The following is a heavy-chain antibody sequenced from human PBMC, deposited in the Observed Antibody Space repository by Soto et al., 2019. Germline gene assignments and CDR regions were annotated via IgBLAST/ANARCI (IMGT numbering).Heavy chain of an antibody. V-gene: IGHV4-39*01. D-gene: IGHD5-12*01. CDR1: GGSISSSSYY. CDR2: IYYSGST. Sequence: LETLSLTCTVSGGSISSSSYYWGWIRQPPGKGLEWIGSIYYSGSTYYNPSLKSRVTISVDTSKNQFSLKLSSVTAADTAVYYCARRTYSGYDEDYWGQGTLVTSPQ. J-gene: IGHJ4*02. CDR3: ARRTYSGYDEDY.